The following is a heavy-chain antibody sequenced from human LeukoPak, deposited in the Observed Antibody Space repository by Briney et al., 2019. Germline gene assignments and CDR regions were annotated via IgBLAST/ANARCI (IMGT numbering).Heavy chain of an antibody. Sequence: ASVKVSCKASGYTFTSYGISWVRQAPGQGLEWMGWISAYNGNTNYAQKLQGRVTMTTDTSTSTAYMELRSLRSDDTAVYHCARDSRYYYDPDFDYWGQGTLVTVSS. CDR1: GYTFTSYG. V-gene: IGHV1-18*01. J-gene: IGHJ4*02. CDR2: ISAYNGNT. D-gene: IGHD3-22*01. CDR3: ARDSRYYYDPDFDY.